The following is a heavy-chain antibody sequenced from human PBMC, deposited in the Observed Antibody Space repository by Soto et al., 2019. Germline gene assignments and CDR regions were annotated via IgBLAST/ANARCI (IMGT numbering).Heavy chain of an antibody. CDR3: ASGDSSSWYSVPYYYYGMDV. D-gene: IGHD6-13*01. V-gene: IGHV1-69*06. Sequence: SVKVSCKASGGTFSSYAISWVRQAPGQGPEWMGGIIPIFGTANYAQKFQGRVTITADKSTSTAYMELGSLRSEDTAVYYCASGDSSSWYSVPYYYYGMDVWGQGTTVTVSS. CDR2: IIPIFGTA. J-gene: IGHJ6*02. CDR1: GGTFSSYA.